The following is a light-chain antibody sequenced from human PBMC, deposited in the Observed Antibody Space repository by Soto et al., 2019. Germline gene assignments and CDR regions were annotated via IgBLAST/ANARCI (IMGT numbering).Light chain of an antibody. V-gene: IGKV3-20*01. CDR1: QSVRSNY. J-gene: IGKJ5*01. CDR3: QQYNNWPFS. CDR2: DAS. Sequence: EIVLTQSPGTLSLSPGERATLSCRASQSVRSNYLAWYQQRPGQAPRLLIYDASSRATGVPDRFSGSGSGTDFTLTISGLQSEDSAVYFCQQYNNWPFSFGQGTRLEIK.